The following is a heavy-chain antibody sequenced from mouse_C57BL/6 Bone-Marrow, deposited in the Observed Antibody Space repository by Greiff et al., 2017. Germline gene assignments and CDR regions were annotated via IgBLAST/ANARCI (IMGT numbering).Heavy chain of an antibody. D-gene: IGHD3-1*01. Sequence: EVQGVESGGDLVKPGGSLKLSCAASGFTFSSYGMSWVRQTPDKRLEWVATISSGGSYTYYQDSVKGRFTISRDNAKNTRYLQMSSLKSEDTAMYYCARPCVGLRYWYFDVWGTGTTVTVSS. J-gene: IGHJ1*03. V-gene: IGHV5-6*01. CDR3: ARPCVGLRYWYFDV. CDR2: ISSGGSYT. CDR1: GFTFSSYG.